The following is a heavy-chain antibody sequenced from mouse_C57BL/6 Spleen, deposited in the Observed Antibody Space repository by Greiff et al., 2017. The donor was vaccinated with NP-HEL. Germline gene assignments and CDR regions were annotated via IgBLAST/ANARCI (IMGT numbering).Heavy chain of an antibody. CDR1: GFTFSDYG. V-gene: IGHV5-17*01. CDR2: ISSGSSTI. D-gene: IGHD2-3*01. J-gene: IGHJ3*01. CDR3: ARGNDGYYLSWFAY. Sequence: EVQLVESGGGLVKPGGSLKLSCAASGFTFSDYGMHWVRQAPEKGLEWVAYISSGSSTIYYADKVKGRFTISRDNAKNTLFLQMTSLRSEDTAMYYCARGNDGYYLSWFAYWGQGTLVTVSA.